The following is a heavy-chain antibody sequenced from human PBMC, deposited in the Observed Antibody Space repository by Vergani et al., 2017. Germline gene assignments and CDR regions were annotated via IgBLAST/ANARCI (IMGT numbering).Heavy chain of an antibody. CDR2: IKQDGSEK. CDR1: GFTFGSYW. V-gene: IGHV3-7*03. CDR3: ASTYGVLERG. J-gene: IGHJ4*02. Sequence: EVQLLESGGGLVQPGGSLRLSCAASGFTFGSYWMSWVRQAPGKGLEWVANIKQDGSEKYYVDSVKGRFTISRDNAKNSLYLQMNSLRAEDTAVYYCASTYGVLERGWGQGTLVTVSS. D-gene: IGHD3-3*01.